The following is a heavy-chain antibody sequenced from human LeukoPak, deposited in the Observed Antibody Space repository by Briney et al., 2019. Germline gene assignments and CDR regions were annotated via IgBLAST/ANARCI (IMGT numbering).Heavy chain of an antibody. V-gene: IGHV3-74*01. CDR2: INTDGSST. D-gene: IGHD2-2*01. CDR3: ARDSQDVVVVPAAIHFDY. CDR1: GFTFSSYW. Sequence: TGGSLRLSCAASGFTFSSYWMHWVRQAPGKGLVWVSRINTDGSSTSYADSVKGRFTISRDSAKSTLYLQMNSLRAEDTAVYYCARDSQDVVVVPAAIHFDYWGQGTLVTVSS. J-gene: IGHJ4*02.